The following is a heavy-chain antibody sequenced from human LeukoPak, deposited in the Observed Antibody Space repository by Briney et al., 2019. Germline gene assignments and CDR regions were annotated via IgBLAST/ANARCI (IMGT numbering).Heavy chain of an antibody. V-gene: IGHV3-64*01. Sequence: GGSLRLSCAASGFTFSSYAMHWVRQAPGKGLEYVSAISSNGGSTYYANSVRGRFTISRDNSKNTLYLQMGSLRAEDMAVYYCAREDSSGYYDAFDIWGQGTMVTVSS. CDR2: ISSNGGST. D-gene: IGHD3-22*01. J-gene: IGHJ3*02. CDR3: AREDSSGYYDAFDI. CDR1: GFTFSSYA.